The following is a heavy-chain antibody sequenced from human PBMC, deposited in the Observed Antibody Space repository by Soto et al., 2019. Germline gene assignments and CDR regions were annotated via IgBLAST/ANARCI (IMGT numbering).Heavy chain of an antibody. Sequence: SVKVSCKASGGTFSSYAIGWLRQAAGQGLEWMGGIIPIFGTANYAQKFQGRVTITADESTSTAYMELSSLRSEDTAVYYCALVYSSGWSYYFDYWGQGTLVTVSS. J-gene: IGHJ4*02. CDR1: GGTFSSYA. V-gene: IGHV1-69*13. CDR3: ALVYSSGWSYYFDY. CDR2: IIPIFGTA. D-gene: IGHD6-19*01.